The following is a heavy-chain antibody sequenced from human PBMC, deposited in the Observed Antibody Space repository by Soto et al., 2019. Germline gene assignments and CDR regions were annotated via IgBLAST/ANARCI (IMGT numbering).Heavy chain of an antibody. CDR3: ARGGSYYDGADDY. V-gene: IGHV1-8*01. CDR2: MNPNSGNT. CDR1: GYTFTSYD. Sequence: QVQLVQSGAEVKKPGASVKVSCKASGYTFTSYDINWVRQATGQGLEWMGWMNPNSGNTGYAQKFQGRVTMTRNTSRSTDYRELSSLRSEDTAVYYGARGGSYYDGADDYWGQGTLGTVAS. J-gene: IGHJ4*02. D-gene: IGHD3-10*01.